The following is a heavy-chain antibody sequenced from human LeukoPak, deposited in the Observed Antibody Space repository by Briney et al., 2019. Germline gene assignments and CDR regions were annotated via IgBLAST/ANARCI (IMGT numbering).Heavy chain of an antibody. CDR3: ACRDLTSTWSFP. CDR1: GYSFTSYW. V-gene: IGHV5-51*01. D-gene: IGHD6-13*01. CDR2: VYPGDLRV. J-gene: IGHJ5*02. Sequence: GESLKISCQGFGYSFTSYWIGWVRQMPGKGMEWMGVVYPGDLRVRYNPSFQGQVTISVDKSINTAYLQWVSLRASDSAMYYCACRDLTSTWSFPWGQGTLVTVSS.